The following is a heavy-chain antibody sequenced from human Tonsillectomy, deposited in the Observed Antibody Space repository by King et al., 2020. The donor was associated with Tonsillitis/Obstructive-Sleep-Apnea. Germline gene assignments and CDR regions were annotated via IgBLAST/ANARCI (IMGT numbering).Heavy chain of an antibody. Sequence: VQLQESGPGLVKPSETLSLTCTVSGGSISGYYWSWIRQPPGKGLECIGYIYYSGGTKYNPSLKSRVTISVDTSKNQFSLKLSSVTAADTAVYYCAREGAVMNAFDIWGLGTKVTVSS. CDR3: AREGAVMNAFDI. D-gene: IGHD2-8*01. CDR2: IYYSGGT. CDR1: GGSISGYY. J-gene: IGHJ3*02. V-gene: IGHV4-59*01.